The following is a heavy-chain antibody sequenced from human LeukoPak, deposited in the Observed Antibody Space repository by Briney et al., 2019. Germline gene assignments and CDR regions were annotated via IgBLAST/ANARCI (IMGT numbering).Heavy chain of an antibody. CDR2: ISGNGGST. J-gene: IGHJ4*02. D-gene: IGHD4-23*01. CDR1: GFTFSNYA. V-gene: IGHV3-23*01. CDR3: AKISPYGGNSA. Sequence: GGSLRLSCAASGFTFSNYAMSWVRQAPGKGLEWVSAISGNGGSTYYADSVKGRFTISRDNSKNALYLQMNSLRAEDTAVYYCAKISPYGGNSAWGQGTLVTVSS.